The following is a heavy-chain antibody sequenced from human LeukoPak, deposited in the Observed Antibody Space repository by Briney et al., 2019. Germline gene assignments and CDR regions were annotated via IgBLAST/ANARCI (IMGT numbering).Heavy chain of an antibody. Sequence: GGSLRLSCAASGFTFSRYWMHWVRQAPGKGLVWVSRINSDGSSTNCADSVKGRFTISRDNSKNTLFLQMNSLRAEDTAVYYCARRGGSSGYFDYWGQGTLVTVSS. CDR2: INSDGSST. D-gene: IGHD3-10*01. CDR1: GFTFSRYW. V-gene: IGHV3-74*01. J-gene: IGHJ4*02. CDR3: ARRGGSSGYFDY.